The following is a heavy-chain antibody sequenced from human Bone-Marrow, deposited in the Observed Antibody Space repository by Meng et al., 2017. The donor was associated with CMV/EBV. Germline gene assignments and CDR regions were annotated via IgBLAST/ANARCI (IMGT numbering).Heavy chain of an antibody. CDR3: VRSSGWSLFDY. Sequence: HVQLVQSVADMKTPAASVSVSCTTSRFTFSDYDIHWVRQSPGQGLEWMGWVNSNNDATNYARKFQGRVSMTRDTSISTAHMELSRLMSDDTAVYYCVRSSGWSLFDYWGQGTLVTVSS. CDR1: RFTFSDYD. D-gene: IGHD6-19*01. V-gene: IGHV1-2*02. J-gene: IGHJ4*02. CDR2: VNSNNDAT.